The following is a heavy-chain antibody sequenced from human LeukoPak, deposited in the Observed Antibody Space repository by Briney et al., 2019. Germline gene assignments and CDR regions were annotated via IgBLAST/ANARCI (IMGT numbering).Heavy chain of an antibody. Sequence: SETLSLTCTVSGGSISSSSYYWGWIRQPPGKGLEWIGSIYYSGSTYYNPSLKSRVTISVDTSKNQFSLKLSSVTAADTAVYYCARGATTLPTDYWGQGTLVTVSS. V-gene: IGHV4-39*07. CDR1: GGSISSSSYY. CDR3: ARGATTLPTDY. J-gene: IGHJ4*02. CDR2: IYYSGST. D-gene: IGHD4-17*01.